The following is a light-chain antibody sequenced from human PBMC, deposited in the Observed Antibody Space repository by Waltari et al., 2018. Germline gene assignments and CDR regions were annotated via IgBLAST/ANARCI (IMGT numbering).Light chain of an antibody. CDR2: WNN. J-gene: IGLJ2*01. CDR1: TSNIGSND. CDR3: AAWDDSLSGVV. V-gene: IGLV1-47*01. Sequence: QPVLTQSPSASGTPGQRVTISCSGSTSNIGSNDVYWSQQLPGTAPEHLIRWNNQRPSGAPDRFSGSKSGTSASLAISGLRSEDEADYYCAAWDDSLSGVVFGGGTKLTVL.